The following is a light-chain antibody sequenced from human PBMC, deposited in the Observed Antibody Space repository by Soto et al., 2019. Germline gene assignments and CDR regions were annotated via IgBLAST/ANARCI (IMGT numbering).Light chain of an antibody. V-gene: IGKV1-39*01. J-gene: IGKJ1*01. CDR3: HQSYSALST. CDR2: GAS. Sequence: DIQLTPSPPSLSASVGDRVPIICRASQSIITYLNWYQQKPGKAPKLLIYGASSLQSGVPSRFSGSVSGTDFTLTISSLQPGDFATYDCHQSYSALSTFGQGTKVDIK. CDR1: QSIITY.